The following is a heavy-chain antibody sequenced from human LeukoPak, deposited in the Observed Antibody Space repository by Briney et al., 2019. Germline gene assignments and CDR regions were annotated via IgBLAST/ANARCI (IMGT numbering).Heavy chain of an antibody. CDR3: ARETSPDLSYYDPTPQLDNWFDP. CDR2: MYYRGST. CDR1: GGSISSSSHY. D-gene: IGHD1-26*01. J-gene: IGHJ5*02. Sequence: SETLSLTCTVSGGSISSSSHYWGWIRQPPGKGLEWIGSMYYRGSTYHNPSLKSRVTISVDTSKNQFSLKLSSVTAADTAVYYCARETSPDLSYYDPTPQLDNWFDPWGQGTLVTVSS. V-gene: IGHV4-39*07.